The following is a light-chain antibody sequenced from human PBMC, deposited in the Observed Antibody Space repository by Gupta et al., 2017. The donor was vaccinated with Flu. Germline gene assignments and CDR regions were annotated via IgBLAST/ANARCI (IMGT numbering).Light chain of an antibody. CDR2: DAS. CDR1: QSINSY. V-gene: IGKV3-11*01. Sequence: EIVLTQSPATLSLSPGERATLSCRASQSINSYLAWYQQIPGQAPRLLIYDASNRATGIPARFGGSGSGTDFTLTISSLETEDSAVYYCQQRSKWPRYTFGQGTKLEIK. CDR3: QQRSKWPRYT. J-gene: IGKJ2*01.